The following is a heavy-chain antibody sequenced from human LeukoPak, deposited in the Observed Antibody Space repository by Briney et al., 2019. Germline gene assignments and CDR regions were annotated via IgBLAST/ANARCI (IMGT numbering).Heavy chain of an antibody. CDR1: GGSTISSYS. V-gene: IGHV4-59*01. CDR3: ARGHSYYDSSGPNDY. D-gene: IGHD3-22*01. J-gene: IGHJ4*02. Sequence: SETLSLTCTVFGGSTISSYSWKWIRQPPGKGLEWIGYIYYNGSTNYNPSLKSRVTISVDTPKNQFSLRLSSVTAADTAVYYCARGHSYYDSSGPNDYWGQGTLVTVSS. CDR2: IYYNGST.